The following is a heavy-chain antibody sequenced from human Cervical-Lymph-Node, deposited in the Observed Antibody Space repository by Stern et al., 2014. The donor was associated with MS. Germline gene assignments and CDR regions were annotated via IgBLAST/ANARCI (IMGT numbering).Heavy chain of an antibody. V-gene: IGHV4-61*08. D-gene: IGHD1-26*01. Sequence: QLQLQESGPGLVRPSETLSLTCTASGDSVSSEDYYWSWIRQSPGKDLEWIGYIYYRGRPNYNPSLKSRLTISIDTSNNQFSLKLISVTAADTAVYYCARSGYYGIDVWGQGTTVIVSS. CDR3: ARSGYYGIDV. J-gene: IGHJ6*02. CDR2: IYYRGRP. CDR1: GDSVSSEDYY.